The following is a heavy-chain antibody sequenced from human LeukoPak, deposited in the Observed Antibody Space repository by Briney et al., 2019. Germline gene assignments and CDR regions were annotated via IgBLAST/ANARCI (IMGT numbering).Heavy chain of an antibody. CDR1: GYTFTGYY. Sequence: ASDKVSCKASGYTFTGYYMHWVRQAPGQGLEWMGWISTSSGGSNYDQKFQGRVTMTRDTSISTAYMELSRLRSDDTAVYYCAREVKLVTMVRGVINAFDIWGQGTMVTASS. D-gene: IGHD3-10*01. CDR3: AREVKLVTMVRGVINAFDI. CDR2: ISTSSGGS. J-gene: IGHJ3*02. V-gene: IGHV1-2*02.